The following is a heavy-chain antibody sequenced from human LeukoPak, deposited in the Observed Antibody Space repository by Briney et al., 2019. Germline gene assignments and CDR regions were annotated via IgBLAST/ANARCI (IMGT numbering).Heavy chain of an antibody. D-gene: IGHD3-10*01. J-gene: IGHJ5*02. Sequence: SETLSLTCTVSGGSISSGSYYWSWIRQPAGKGLEWIGRIYTSGSTNYNPSLKSRVTISVDASKNQFSLKLSSVTAADTAVYYCARRRLLWFGETYNWFDPWGQGTLVTVSS. V-gene: IGHV4-61*02. CDR1: GGSISSGSYY. CDR3: ARRRLLWFGETYNWFDP. CDR2: IYTSGST.